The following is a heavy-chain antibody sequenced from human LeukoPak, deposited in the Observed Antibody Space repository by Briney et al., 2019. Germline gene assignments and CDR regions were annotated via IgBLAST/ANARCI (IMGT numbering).Heavy chain of an antibody. CDR3: ARDGCVVSPSCYAEDYYYGMDV. Sequence: GGSLRLSCSASGFTFSSYAMHWVRQAPGKGLEYVSAISSNGGSTYYADSVKGRFTISRDNSKNTLYLQMNSLRAEDTAVYYCARDGCVVSPSCYAEDYYYGMDVWGQGTTVTVSS. CDR2: ISSNGGST. V-gene: IGHV3-64*04. J-gene: IGHJ6*02. CDR1: GFTFSSYA. D-gene: IGHD2-2*01.